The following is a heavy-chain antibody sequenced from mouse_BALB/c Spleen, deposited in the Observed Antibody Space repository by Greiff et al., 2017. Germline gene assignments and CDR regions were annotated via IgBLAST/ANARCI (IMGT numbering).Heavy chain of an antibody. J-gene: IGHJ2*01. Sequence: DVKLVESGGGLVQPGGSRKLSCAASGFTFSSFGMHWVRQAPEKGLEWVAYISDGGSYTYYPDSVKGRFTISRDNAKNNLYLQMSSLKSEDTAMYYCAREGTGTNFDYWGQGTTLTVSS. CDR1: GFTFSSFG. D-gene: IGHD4-1*01. V-gene: IGHV5-6*03. CDR3: AREGTGTNFDY. CDR2: ISDGGSYT.